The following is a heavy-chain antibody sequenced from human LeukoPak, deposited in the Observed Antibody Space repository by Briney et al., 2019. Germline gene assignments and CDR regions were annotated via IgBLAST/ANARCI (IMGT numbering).Heavy chain of an antibody. D-gene: IGHD2-15*01. V-gene: IGHV3-21*04. Sequence: PGGSLRLSCAASGFTFSSYSMNWVRQAPGKGLEWVSSISSSSSYIYYADSVKGRFTISRDNAKNSLYLQMNSLRAEDTAVYYCARDGSGQLGYFDYWGQGTLVTVSS. CDR3: ARDGSGQLGYFDY. CDR1: GFTFSSYS. CDR2: ISSSSSYI. J-gene: IGHJ4*02.